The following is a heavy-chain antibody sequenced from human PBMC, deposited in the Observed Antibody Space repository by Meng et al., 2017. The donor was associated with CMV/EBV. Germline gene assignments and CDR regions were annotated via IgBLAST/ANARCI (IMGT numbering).Heavy chain of an antibody. J-gene: IGHJ6*02. Sequence: GSLRLSCTASGFPISSYYWSWIRRPPGKGLEWIGYIYYSGSTNYNPSLMSRVTISVDTSKNQYSLKLSSVTAADTAVYYCAGGDIVVVPGTRYYYYGMDVWGQGTTVTVSS. CDR1: GFPISSYY. CDR3: AGGDIVVVPGTRYYYYGMDV. D-gene: IGHD2-2*01. V-gene: IGHV4-59*01. CDR2: IYYSGST.